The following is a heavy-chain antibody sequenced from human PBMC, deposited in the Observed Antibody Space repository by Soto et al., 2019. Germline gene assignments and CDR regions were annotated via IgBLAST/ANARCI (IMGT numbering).Heavy chain of an antibody. CDR1: GGSISSSSYY. V-gene: IGHV4-39*07. CDR2: IYYSGST. CDR3: ARGAAYYDFWSGYYFDY. Sequence: SETLSLTCTVSGGSISSSSYYWGWIRQPPGKGLEWIGSIYYSGSTYYNPSLKSRVTISVDPSQNQFSLKLSTVTAADTAVDYCARGAAYYDFWSGYYFDYWGQGTLVTVSS. D-gene: IGHD3-3*01. J-gene: IGHJ4*02.